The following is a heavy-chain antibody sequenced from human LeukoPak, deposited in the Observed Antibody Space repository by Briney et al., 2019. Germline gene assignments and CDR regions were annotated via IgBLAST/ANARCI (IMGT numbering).Heavy chain of an antibody. CDR3: ALPHDFLSGYYNY. CDR1: GWSFSGYY. V-gene: IGHV4-34*01. CDR2: INHSGST. D-gene: IGHD3-3*01. J-gene: IGHJ4*02. Sequence: PAETVPLTCAVYGWSFSGYYWSWMRQPPGKELAWIGEINHSGSTNYNPSLKSRVTISVDTSKNQFSLKLSSVTAGDTGVYYCALPHDFLSGYYNYWGQGTRVTVSS.